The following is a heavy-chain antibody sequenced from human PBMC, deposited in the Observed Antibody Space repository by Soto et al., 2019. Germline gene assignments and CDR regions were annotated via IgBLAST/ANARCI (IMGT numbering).Heavy chain of an antibody. CDR2: IFYYGHT. D-gene: IGHD4-17*01. CDR1: GGSISSYY. CDR3: ARGPRIYGDPDHCDY. J-gene: IGHJ4*02. V-gene: IGHV4-59*01. Sequence: QVQLQESGPGLVKPSETLSLTCTVSGGSISSYYWSWVRKPPGKGLEWIGYIFYYGHTKYNPSLESRVTMSVDTSKNQFSLKLSSVTAADTPVYYCARGPRIYGDPDHCDYGGQGSLVTVSS.